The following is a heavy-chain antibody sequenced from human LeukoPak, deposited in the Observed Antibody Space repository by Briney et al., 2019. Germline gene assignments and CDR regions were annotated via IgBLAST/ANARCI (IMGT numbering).Heavy chain of an antibody. J-gene: IGHJ4*02. CDR1: GGFFSGYY. V-gene: IGHV4-34*01. D-gene: IGHD3-9*01. Sequence: SETLSLTCAVYGGFFSGYYWSWIRQPPGKGLEWIGEINHSGSTNYNPSLKSRVTISVDTSKNQFSLKLSSVTAADTAVYYCARGHILRYFRWGQGTLVTVSS. CDR2: INHSGST. CDR3: ARGHILRYFR.